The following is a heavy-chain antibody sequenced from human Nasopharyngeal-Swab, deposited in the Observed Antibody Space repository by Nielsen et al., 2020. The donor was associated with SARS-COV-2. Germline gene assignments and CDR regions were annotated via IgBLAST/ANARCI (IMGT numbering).Heavy chain of an antibody. D-gene: IGHD3-3*01. CDR3: ARDPGKETIFGVVNLYFDY. V-gene: IGHV4-34*01. J-gene: IGHJ4*02. Sequence: ESLKISCAASGFTFSDYYMSWIRQPPGKGLEWIGEIYHSGSTNYNPSLKSRVTISVDKSKNQFSLKLSSVTAADTAVYYCARDPGKETIFGVVNLYFDYWGQGTLVTVSS. CDR2: IYHSGST. CDR1: GFTFSDYY.